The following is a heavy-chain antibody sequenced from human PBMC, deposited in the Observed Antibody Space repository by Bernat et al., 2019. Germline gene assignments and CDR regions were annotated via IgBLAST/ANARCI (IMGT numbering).Heavy chain of an antibody. J-gene: IGHJ5*02. D-gene: IGHD2-15*01. CDR3: AKDFSTLIVADWFDP. Sequence: EGRLVESGGDLVQPGGSLRLSCAASGFTFSSYDMSWVRQAPGKGLEWVSAISGNGGRTYYADSVKGRFTISRDNSKNTLWLQMNSLRVEDTALYYCAKDFSTLIVADWFDPWGQGTLVTVSS. CDR2: ISGNGGRT. CDR1: GFTFSSYD. V-gene: IGHV3-23*04.